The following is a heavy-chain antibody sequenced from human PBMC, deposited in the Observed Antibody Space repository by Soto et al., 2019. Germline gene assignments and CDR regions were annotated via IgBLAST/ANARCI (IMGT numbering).Heavy chain of an antibody. CDR1: GGSISSGGYY. Sequence: QVQLQESGPGLVKLSQTLSLTCTVSGGSISSGGYYWSWIRQNPGKGLEWIGYIYYSGTTNYNPSLKSRLTISVDTSKNQFSLKLNSMTAADTAVYYCARDESATDAFDIWGQGTMVTVSS. CDR2: IYYSGTT. V-gene: IGHV4-31*03. CDR3: ARDESATDAFDI. J-gene: IGHJ3*02. D-gene: IGHD5-12*01.